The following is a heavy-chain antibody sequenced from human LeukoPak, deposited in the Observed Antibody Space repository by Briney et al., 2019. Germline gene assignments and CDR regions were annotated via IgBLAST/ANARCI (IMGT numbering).Heavy chain of an antibody. CDR2: IKQDGSEK. D-gene: IGHD6-19*01. Sequence: GGSLRLSCAASGFTFSSYWMSWVRQAPGKGLEWVANIKQDGSEKYYVDSVKGRFTISRDNAKNSLYLQMNSLRAEDTAVYYCAKTKGYSSGWVDYWGQGTLVTVSS. J-gene: IGHJ4*02. CDR3: AKTKGYSSGWVDY. CDR1: GFTFSSYW. V-gene: IGHV3-7*01.